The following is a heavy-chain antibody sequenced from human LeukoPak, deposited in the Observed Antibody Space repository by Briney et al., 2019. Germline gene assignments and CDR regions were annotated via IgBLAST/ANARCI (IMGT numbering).Heavy chain of an antibody. CDR2: ISGSGGSS. CDR3: AKDPQLAPAGYFES. Sequence: PGGSLRLSCVGSGFSFRDYAMSWVRQAPGKGLEWVAGISGSGGSSYYSDSVNADSVKGRFTISRDNSINTLYLHMDSLRVVDTAIYYCAKDPQLAPAGYFESWGPGTLVTVSS. V-gene: IGHV3-23*01. D-gene: IGHD2-2*01. J-gene: IGHJ4*02. CDR1: GFSFRDYA.